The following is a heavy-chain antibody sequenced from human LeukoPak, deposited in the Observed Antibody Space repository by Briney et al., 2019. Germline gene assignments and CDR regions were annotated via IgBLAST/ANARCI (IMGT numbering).Heavy chain of an antibody. V-gene: IGHV3-30*04. Sequence: GRSLRLSCAASGFTFSSYAMHWVRQAPGKGLEWAAVISYDGSNKYYADSVKGRFTISRDNSKNTLYLQMNSLRAEDTAAYYCAKDGGDYYGGEDYWGQGTLVTVSS. CDR1: GFTFSSYA. J-gene: IGHJ4*02. CDR3: AKDGGDYYGGEDY. CDR2: ISYDGSNK. D-gene: IGHD3-10*01.